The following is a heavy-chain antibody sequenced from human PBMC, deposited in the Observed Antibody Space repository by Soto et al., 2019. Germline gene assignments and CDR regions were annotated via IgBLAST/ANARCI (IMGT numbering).Heavy chain of an antibody. CDR1: GGSISSGGYY. CDR2: IHHSGST. V-gene: IGHV4-34*01. J-gene: IGHJ6*02. CDR3: ARGKRGSSWYRGEEKYYYYGMDV. D-gene: IGHD6-13*01. Sequence: LSLTCAVSGGSISSGGYYWSWIRQPPGKGLEWIGEIHHSGSTNYNPSLKSRVTFSIDTSKRQFSLKVRSVTAADTAVYYCARGKRGSSWYRGEEKYYYYGMDVWGQGTPVTVSS.